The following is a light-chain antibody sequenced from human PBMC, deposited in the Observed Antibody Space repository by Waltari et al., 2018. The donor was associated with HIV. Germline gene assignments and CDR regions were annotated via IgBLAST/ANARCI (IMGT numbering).Light chain of an antibody. CDR2: WAS. CDR1: QSVLYSSNNKNY. CDR3: QQYYSTPLT. Sequence: DIVMTQSSDSLAVSLGERATINCKSSQSVLYSSNNKNYLAWYRQKPGRPPKLLLDWASTRESAVADRFSGSGSGTDFTLTISGLQAEDLAVYYCQQYYSTPLTFGGGTKVEIK. V-gene: IGKV4-1*01. J-gene: IGKJ4*01.